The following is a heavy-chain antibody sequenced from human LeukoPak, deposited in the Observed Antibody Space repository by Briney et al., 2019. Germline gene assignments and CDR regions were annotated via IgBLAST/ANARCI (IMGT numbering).Heavy chain of an antibody. CDR2: ISWNSGSI. CDR3: AKGVYYDSSGYVDY. Sequence: PGGSLRLSCAASGFTFDDYAMHWVRHAPGKGLEWVSGISWNSGSIGYADSVKGRFTISRDNAKNSLYLQMNSLRAEDTALYYCAKGVYYDSSGYVDYWGQGTLVTVSS. CDR1: GFTFDDYA. V-gene: IGHV3-9*01. J-gene: IGHJ4*02. D-gene: IGHD3-22*01.